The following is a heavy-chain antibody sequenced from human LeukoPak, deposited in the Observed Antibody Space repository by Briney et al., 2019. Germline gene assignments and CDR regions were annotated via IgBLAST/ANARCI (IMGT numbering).Heavy chain of an antibody. CDR2: IYSGGNT. D-gene: IGHD6-19*01. J-gene: IGHJ4*02. Sequence: TGRSLRLSCAASGFIFSNYGMHWVRQAPGKGLEWVSIIYSGGNTNYADSVKGRFTISRDNSRNTLYLQMNRLRAEDTAVYYCAKVASDSSGWYHFDYWGQGTLVTVSS. CDR1: GFIFSNYG. V-gene: IGHV3-NL1*01. CDR3: AKVASDSSGWYHFDY.